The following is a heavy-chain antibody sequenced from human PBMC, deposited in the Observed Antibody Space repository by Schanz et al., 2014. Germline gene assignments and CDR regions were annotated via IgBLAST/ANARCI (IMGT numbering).Heavy chain of an antibody. Sequence: EVQLLESGGGLVQPGGSLRLSCAASGFTFRGYAMSWVRQAPGRGLEWVSIISGSGGNTYYADAVRGRFTISRDNSKNTVYLQMNSLRADDTAVYYCAKGPYYYYYMDVWGNGTTVTVSS. CDR2: ISGSGGNT. J-gene: IGHJ6*03. V-gene: IGHV3-23*01. CDR1: GFTFRGYA. CDR3: AKGPYYYYYMDV.